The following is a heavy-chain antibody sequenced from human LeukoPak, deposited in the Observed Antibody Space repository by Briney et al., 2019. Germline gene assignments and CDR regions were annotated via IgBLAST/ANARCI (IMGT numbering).Heavy chain of an antibody. D-gene: IGHD2/OR15-2a*01. CDR2: ISGSGGST. CDR3: AKGGTTLYYYYYMDV. V-gene: IGHV3-23*01. J-gene: IGHJ6*03. Sequence: PGRSLRLSCAASGFTFDDYAMHWVRQAPGKGLEWVSAISGSGGSTYYADSVKGRFTISRDNSKNTLYLQMNSLRAEDTAVYYCAKGGTTLYYYYYMDVWGKGTTVTISS. CDR1: GFTFDDYA.